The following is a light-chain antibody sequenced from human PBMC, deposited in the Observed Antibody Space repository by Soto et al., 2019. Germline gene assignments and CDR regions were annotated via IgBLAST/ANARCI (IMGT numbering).Light chain of an antibody. CDR2: GAS. CDR3: QQYNNWYT. Sequence: EIVMTQSPATLSVSPGERATLSCRASQSVSSNLGWYQQKPGQAPRLLIYGASTRATGIQARFSGSGSETEFTLNISSLQYEDFAVYYCQQYNNWYTFGQGTKLEIK. J-gene: IGKJ2*01. V-gene: IGKV3-15*01. CDR1: QSVSSN.